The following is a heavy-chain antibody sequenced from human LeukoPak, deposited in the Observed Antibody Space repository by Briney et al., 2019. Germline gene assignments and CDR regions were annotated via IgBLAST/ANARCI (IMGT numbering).Heavy chain of an antibody. CDR3: ARGETVVTHFDY. J-gene: IGHJ4*02. CDR2: ISSSSSYI. V-gene: IGHV3-21*01. CDR1: GFTFSSYS. Sequence: PGESLRLSCAASGFTFSSYSMNWVRQAPGKGLEWVSSISSSSSYIYYADSVKGRFTISRDNAKNSLYLQMNSLRAEDTAVYYCARGETVVTHFDYWGQGTLVTVSS. D-gene: IGHD4-23*01.